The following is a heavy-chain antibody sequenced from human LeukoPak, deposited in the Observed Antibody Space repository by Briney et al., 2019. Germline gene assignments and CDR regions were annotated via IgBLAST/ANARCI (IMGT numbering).Heavy chain of an antibody. Sequence: ASVKVSCKASGYTFTSHDINWVRQATGQGLEWMGWMNPNSGNTGYAQKFQGGVTMTRNTSISTAYMELSSLRSEDTAVYYCARGAAGYDILTGYANWFDPWGQGTLVTVSS. V-gene: IGHV1-8*01. CDR1: GYTFTSHD. CDR3: ARGAAGYDILTGYANWFDP. J-gene: IGHJ5*02. D-gene: IGHD3-9*01. CDR2: MNPNSGNT.